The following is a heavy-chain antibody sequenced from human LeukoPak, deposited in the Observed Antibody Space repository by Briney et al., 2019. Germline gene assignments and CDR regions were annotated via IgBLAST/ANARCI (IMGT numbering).Heavy chain of an antibody. CDR2: MSGSGGST. D-gene: IGHD6-19*01. CDR1: GFTFSSYA. J-gene: IGHJ4*02. Sequence: PGWPLKISYVAAGFTFSSYAMSWVRQAPRKGLQYVSAMSGSGGSTYYADSVKGRFTISRDNSKNTLYLQMNNLRAEDTAVYYCAKDKRHTSGWYYDYWGQGTLVTVSS. CDR3: AKDKRHTSGWYYDY. V-gene: IGHV3-23*01.